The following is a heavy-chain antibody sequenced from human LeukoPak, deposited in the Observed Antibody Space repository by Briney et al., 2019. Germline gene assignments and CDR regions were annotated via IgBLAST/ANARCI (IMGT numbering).Heavy chain of an antibody. V-gene: IGHV4-38-2*01. J-gene: IGHJ3*02. D-gene: IGHD3-10*01. CDR3: AKSNGYGLVDI. Sequence: SETLSLTCSVSGYSISSAYYWGWIRQPPGKGLEWIGNIFYSGSTYYSPSLRSRVTISLDTSRNQFSLKLNSVTAADTAVYYCAKSNGYGLVDIWGQGTMVTVSS. CDR2: IFYSGST. CDR1: GYSISSAYY.